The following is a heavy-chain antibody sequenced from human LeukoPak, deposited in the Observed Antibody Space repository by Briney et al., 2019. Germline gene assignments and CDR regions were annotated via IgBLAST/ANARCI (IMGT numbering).Heavy chain of an antibody. CDR2: INWNSGSI. V-gene: IGHV3-9*01. CDR1: GFTFDDYA. CDR3: AKVGGYSYGAFDY. D-gene: IGHD5-18*01. Sequence: GGSLRLSCAASGFTFDDYAMHWVRQAPGKGLEWVSGINWNSGSIGYADSVKGRFTISRDNAKNSLYLQMNSLRAEDTALYYCAKVGGYSYGAFDYWGQGTLVTVSS. J-gene: IGHJ4*02.